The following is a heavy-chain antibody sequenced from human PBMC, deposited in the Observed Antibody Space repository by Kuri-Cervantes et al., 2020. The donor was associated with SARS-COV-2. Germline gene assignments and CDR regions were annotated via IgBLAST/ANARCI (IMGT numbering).Heavy chain of an antibody. Sequence: ETLSLTCAASGFTVSSNYMSWVRQAPGKGLEWVSVIYSGGSTYYADSVKGRLTISRDNSKNTMYLQLNSLRDEDTAVYYCAKGDRIVMGPYTHHMDVWGQGATVTVSS. CDR1: GFTVSSNY. V-gene: IGHV3-53*01. CDR2: IYSGGST. J-gene: IGHJ6*02. CDR3: AKGDRIVMGPYTHHMDV. D-gene: IGHD2-21*01.